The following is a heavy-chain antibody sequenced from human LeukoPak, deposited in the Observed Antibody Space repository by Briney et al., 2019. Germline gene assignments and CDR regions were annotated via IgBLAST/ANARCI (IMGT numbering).Heavy chain of an antibody. J-gene: IGHJ4*02. CDR3: ASVVATIWGYYFDY. Sequence: GGSLRLSCAASGFTFSSYWMHWVRQAPGKGLVWVSRINTDGSSTDYADSVKGRFTISRDNAKNSLYLQMNSLRAEDTAVYYCASVVATIWGYYFDYWGQGTLVTVSS. D-gene: IGHD5-12*01. CDR2: INTDGSST. V-gene: IGHV3-74*01. CDR1: GFTFSSYW.